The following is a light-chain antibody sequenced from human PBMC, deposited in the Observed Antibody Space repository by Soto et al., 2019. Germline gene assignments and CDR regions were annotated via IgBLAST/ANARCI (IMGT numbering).Light chain of an antibody. J-gene: IGLJ2*01. CDR2: GNN. Sequence: VLTQPPSVSGAPGQRVTISCTGSSSNIGTGYDVHWYQQLPGTAPKLLIYGNNNRPSGVPDRFSGSKSGTSASLAITGLQAEDEADYYCQSYDSSLSGSGVFGGGTKLTVL. V-gene: IGLV1-40*01. CDR3: QSYDSSLSGSGV. CDR1: SSNIGTGYD.